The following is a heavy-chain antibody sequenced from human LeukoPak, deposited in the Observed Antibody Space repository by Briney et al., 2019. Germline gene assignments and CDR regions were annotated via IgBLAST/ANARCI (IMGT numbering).Heavy chain of an antibody. D-gene: IGHD2/OR15-2a*01. CDR2: ISYDGSNK. CDR3: AKANIDY. V-gene: IGHV3-30*04. CDR1: GFTFSSYA. J-gene: IGHJ4*02. Sequence: GGSLRLSCAASGFTFSSYAMHWVRQAPGKGLEWVAVISYDGSNKYYADSVKGRFTISRDNSKNTLYLQMNSLRAEDTAVYYCAKANIDYWGQGTLVTVSS.